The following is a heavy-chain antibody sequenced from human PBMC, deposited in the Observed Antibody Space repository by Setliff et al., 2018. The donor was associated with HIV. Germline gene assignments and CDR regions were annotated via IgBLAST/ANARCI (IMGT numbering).Heavy chain of an antibody. V-gene: IGHV4-4*08. CDR2: IHSSGST. CDR1: GGSISSYY. CDR3: ARGGILQWSDY. J-gene: IGHJ4*02. D-gene: IGHD2-15*01. Sequence: PSETLSLTCTISGGSISSYYWSWIRQPPGKGLEWIGNIHSSGSTNYNASLQSRVSISIDMSKNQFSLRLRSVTVADTAVYYCARGGILQWSDYWGQGTLVTVSS.